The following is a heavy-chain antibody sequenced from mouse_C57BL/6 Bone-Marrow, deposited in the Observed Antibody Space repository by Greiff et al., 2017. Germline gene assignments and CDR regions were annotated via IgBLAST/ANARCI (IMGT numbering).Heavy chain of an antibody. CDR2: INPSSGYT. D-gene: IGHD2-4*01. Sequence: VQLQQSGAELAKPGASVKLSCKASGYTFTSYWMHWVKQRPGQGLEWIGYINPSSGYTKYNQKFKDKATLTADKSSSTAYMQLSSLTYADSAVYYCAAGIYYYYFYYYAMDYWGQGTSVTVSS. J-gene: IGHJ4*01. CDR3: AAGIYYYYFYYYAMDY. V-gene: IGHV1-7*01. CDR1: GYTFTSYW.